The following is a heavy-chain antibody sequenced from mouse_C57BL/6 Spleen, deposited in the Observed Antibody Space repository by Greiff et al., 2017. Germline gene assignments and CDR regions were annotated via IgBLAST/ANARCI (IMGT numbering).Heavy chain of an antibody. D-gene: IGHD1-1*01. J-gene: IGHJ4*01. CDR3: ARIVECYYYARDY. Sequence: VQLQQPGAELVKPGASVKMSCKASGYTFTSYWITWVKQRPGQGLEWIGDIYPGSGCTNYNEKFKGKATLTVDTSSSTAYMQLSSLTAEDSAVYYCARIVECYYYARDYWGQGTSVTVSS. CDR1: GYTFTSYW. V-gene: IGHV1-55*01. CDR2: IYPGSGCT.